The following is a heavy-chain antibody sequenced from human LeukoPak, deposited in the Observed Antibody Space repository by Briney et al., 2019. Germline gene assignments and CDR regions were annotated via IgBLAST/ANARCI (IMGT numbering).Heavy chain of an antibody. CDR3: ARVSPYSSSWYYFDY. D-gene: IGHD6-13*01. Sequence: SQTLSLTCTVSGGSISSGSYYWSWIRQPAGKGLEWIGRIYTSGSTNYNPSLKSQVTISIDTSKSQFSLKLTSVTAADTAVYYCARVSPYSSSWYYFDYWGQGTLVTVSS. V-gene: IGHV4-61*02. CDR1: GGSISSGSYY. J-gene: IGHJ4*02. CDR2: IYTSGST.